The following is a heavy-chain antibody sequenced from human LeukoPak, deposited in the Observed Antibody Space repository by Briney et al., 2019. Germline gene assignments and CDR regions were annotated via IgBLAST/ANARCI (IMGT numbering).Heavy chain of an antibody. D-gene: IGHD1-26*01. Sequence: SETLSLTCAVYGGSFSGYYWSWIRQPPGKGLEWIGEINHSGSTNYNPSLKSRVTISVDTSKNQFSLKLSSVAAADTAVYYCATLISGSYLNWFDPWGQGTLVTVSS. V-gene: IGHV4-34*01. CDR2: INHSGST. CDR3: ATLISGSYLNWFDP. J-gene: IGHJ5*02. CDR1: GGSFSGYY.